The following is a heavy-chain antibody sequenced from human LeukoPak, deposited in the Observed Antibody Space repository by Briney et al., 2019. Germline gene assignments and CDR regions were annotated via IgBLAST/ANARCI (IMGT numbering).Heavy chain of an antibody. D-gene: IGHD3-22*01. Sequence: SETLSLTCAVYGGSFSGYYWSWIRQPPGKGLEWIGEINHSGSTNYNPSLKSRVTISVDTSKNQFSLKLSSVTAADTAVYYCARGILRITMIVDWFDPWGQGTLVTVSS. CDR3: ARGILRITMIVDWFDP. CDR2: INHSGST. J-gene: IGHJ5*02. CDR1: GGSFSGYY. V-gene: IGHV4-34*01.